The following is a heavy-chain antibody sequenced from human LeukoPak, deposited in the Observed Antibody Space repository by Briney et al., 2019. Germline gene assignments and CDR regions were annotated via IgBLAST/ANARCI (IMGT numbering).Heavy chain of an antibody. CDR2: INPNSGGT. CDR1: GYTFTGYY. J-gene: IGHJ5*02. Sequence: ASVKVSCKASGYTFTGYYMHWVRQAPGQGLEWMGWINPNSGGTNYAQKFQGRVTMTRDTSISTAYMELSRLRSDDTAVYYCARDSVVPAAILRWFDPWGQGTLVTVSS. V-gene: IGHV1-2*02. CDR3: ARDSVVPAAILRWFDP. D-gene: IGHD2-2*02.